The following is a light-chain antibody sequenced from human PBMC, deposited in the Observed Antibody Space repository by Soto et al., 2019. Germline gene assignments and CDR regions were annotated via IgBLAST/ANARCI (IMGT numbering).Light chain of an antibody. CDR1: QSVSSN. CDR3: QQDHNCHIT. V-gene: IGKV3-15*01. Sequence: EIVRTQSQATLSVSPGERATLSSRASQSVSSNLAWHQQKPGQAHRILMYDASTRATGIPARFSGSGSGTEFTLTVSILQSEDFAVYYCQQDHNCHITFGQGTRLEI. CDR2: DAS. J-gene: IGKJ5*01.